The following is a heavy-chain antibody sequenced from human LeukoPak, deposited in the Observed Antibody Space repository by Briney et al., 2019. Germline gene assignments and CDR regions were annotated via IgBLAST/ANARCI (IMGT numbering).Heavy chain of an antibody. J-gene: IGHJ4*02. CDR3: ATWRTAKTGFDY. Sequence: SETLSLTCTLSGGSISNNNYYWAWIRQPPGKGLECIGSIYYSGSPYYNPSLKSRVTISVDTSKNQFSLRLSSVTAADTAVYYCATWRTAKTGFDYWGQGTLVTVSS. CDR1: GGSISNNNYY. V-gene: IGHV4-39*01. CDR2: IYYSGSP. D-gene: IGHD1-1*01.